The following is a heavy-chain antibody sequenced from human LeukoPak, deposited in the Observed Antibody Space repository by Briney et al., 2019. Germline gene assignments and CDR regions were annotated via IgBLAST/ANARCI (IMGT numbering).Heavy chain of an antibody. Sequence: GGSLRLSCAASGFTFSSYAMSWVRQAPGTGLEWVANIKQDGSDRNYVTSVRGRFTISRDNAESSLYLQMNSLRAEDTAVYYCARDHNWEIFDYWGQGTLVTVSS. J-gene: IGHJ4*02. CDR1: GFTFSSYA. V-gene: IGHV3-7*03. CDR3: ARDHNWEIFDY. CDR2: IKQDGSDR. D-gene: IGHD1-20*01.